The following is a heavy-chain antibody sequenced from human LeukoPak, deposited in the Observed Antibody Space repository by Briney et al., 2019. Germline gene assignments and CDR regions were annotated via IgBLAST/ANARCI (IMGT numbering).Heavy chain of an antibody. J-gene: IGHJ3*02. CDR2: ISYSGST. CDR3: ARETRLHSGSYSNDAFDI. CDR1: GGSISSYY. V-gene: IGHV4-59*01. D-gene: IGHD1-26*01. Sequence: SETLSLTCTVSGGSISSYYWSWLRQPPGKGLEWIGYISYSGSTDYNPSLKSRVTISLGTSKNQFSLRLSSVTAADTAVYYCARETRLHSGSYSNDAFDIWGQGTMVTVSS.